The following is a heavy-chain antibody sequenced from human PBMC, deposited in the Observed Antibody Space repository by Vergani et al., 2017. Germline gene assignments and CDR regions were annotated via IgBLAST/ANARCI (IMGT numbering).Heavy chain of an antibody. CDR3: ARVSDGSGEWDY. J-gene: IGHJ4*02. V-gene: IGHV3-73*02. CDR2: IRSKANSYAT. Sequence: EVQLVESGGGLVQPGGSLKLSCAASGFTFSGSAMHWVRQASGKGLEWVGRIRSKANSYATAYAASVKGRFTISRDDSKNTAYLQMNSLRAEDTAVYYWARVSDGSGEWDYWGQGTLVTVSS. D-gene: IGHD3-10*01. CDR1: GFTFSGSA.